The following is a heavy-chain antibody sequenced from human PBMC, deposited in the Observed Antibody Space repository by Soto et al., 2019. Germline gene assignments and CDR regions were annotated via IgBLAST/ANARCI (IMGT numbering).Heavy chain of an antibody. Sequence: GGSLRLSCAASGFTFSTYDLNWVRQAPGEGLEWVSSISDTGGSTNYADSVKGRFTISRDNSKNTLYLRMNSLRVEDTATYYCAGALENPYFYYGLNVWGQGTTVTVSS. J-gene: IGHJ6*02. CDR3: AGALENPYFYYGLNV. V-gene: IGHV3-23*01. D-gene: IGHD1-1*01. CDR1: GFTFSTYD. CDR2: ISDTGGST.